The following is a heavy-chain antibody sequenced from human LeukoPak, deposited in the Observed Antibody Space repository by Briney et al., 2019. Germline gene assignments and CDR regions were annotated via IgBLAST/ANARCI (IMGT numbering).Heavy chain of an antibody. CDR2: IYYSGST. V-gene: IGHV4-59*08. Sequence: SETLSLTCTVSGGSISSYYWSWIRQPPGKGLEWIGYIYYSGSTNYNPSLKSRVTISVDTSKNQFSLKLSSVTAADTAVYYCARREVAGTQNWFDPWAREPWSPSPQ. CDR1: GGSISSYY. D-gene: IGHD6-19*01. CDR3: ARREVAGTQNWFDP. J-gene: IGHJ5*02.